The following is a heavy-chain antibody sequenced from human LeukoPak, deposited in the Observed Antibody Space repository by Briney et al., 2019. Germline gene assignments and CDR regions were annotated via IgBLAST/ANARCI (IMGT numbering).Heavy chain of an antibody. Sequence: GGSLRLSCAASGFIFNNYGLIWVRQAPGKGLEWVSAFLNRGGDTYYADSVKGRFTISRDTSKNLLYLQMSSLRAEDTAVYYCAKDGYGSGSYSQYFDSWGQGTLVTVSS. D-gene: IGHD3-10*01. CDR3: AKDGYGSGSYSQYFDS. J-gene: IGHJ4*02. CDR1: GFIFNNYG. CDR2: FLNRGGDT. V-gene: IGHV3-23*01.